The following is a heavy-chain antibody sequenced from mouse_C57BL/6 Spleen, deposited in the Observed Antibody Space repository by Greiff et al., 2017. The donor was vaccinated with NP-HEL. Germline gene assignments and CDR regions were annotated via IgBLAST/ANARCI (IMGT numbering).Heavy chain of an antibody. Sequence: QVQLQQPGTELVKPGASVKLSCKASGYTFTSYWMHWVKQRPGQGLEWIGNINPSNGGTNYNEKFKSKATLTVDKSSSTAYMQLSSLTSEDSAVYYCAREGAFDYDYDEWFAYWGQGTLVTVSA. CDR2: INPSNGGT. V-gene: IGHV1-53*01. D-gene: IGHD2-4*01. CDR3: AREGAFDYDYDEWFAY. J-gene: IGHJ3*01. CDR1: GYTFTSYW.